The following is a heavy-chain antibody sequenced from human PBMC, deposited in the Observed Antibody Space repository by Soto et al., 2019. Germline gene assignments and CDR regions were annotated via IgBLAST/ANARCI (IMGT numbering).Heavy chain of an antibody. V-gene: IGHV3-20*04. CDR2: INWNGGDT. CDR1: GFTFDDHP. Sequence: PGGSLRLSCVASGFTFDDHPMSRVRQAPGKGLEWVSGINWNGGDTGYADSVKGRFTISRDNAKNSLYLQMNSLRAEDTALYYCAIVPIYDSSGYLLYHWGQGTLVTVSS. D-gene: IGHD3-22*01. J-gene: IGHJ5*02. CDR3: AIVPIYDSSGYLLYH.